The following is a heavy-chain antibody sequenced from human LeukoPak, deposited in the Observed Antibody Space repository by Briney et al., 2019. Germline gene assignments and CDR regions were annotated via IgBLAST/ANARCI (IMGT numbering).Heavy chain of an antibody. V-gene: IGHV4-34*01. CDR1: GGSFSGYY. CDR2: INHSGST. CDR3: ARFRYYYYGMDV. Sequence: SETLSLTCAVYGGSFSGYYWSWIRQPPGKGLEWIGEINHSGSTNYNPSLKSRVTISVDTSKNQFSLKLSPVTAADTAVYYCARFRYYYYGMDVWGQGTTVTVSS. J-gene: IGHJ6*02.